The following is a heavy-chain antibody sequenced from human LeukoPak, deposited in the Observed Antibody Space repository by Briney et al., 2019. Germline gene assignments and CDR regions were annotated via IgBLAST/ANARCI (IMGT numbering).Heavy chain of an antibody. V-gene: IGHV4-34*01. J-gene: IGHJ4*02. CDR2: INHSGST. CDR1: GGSFSGYY. CDR3: AREYSPATVAAAGKDFDY. D-gene: IGHD6-13*01. Sequence: PSETLSLTCAVYGGSFSGYYWSWIRQPPGKGLEWIGEINHSGSTNYNPSLKSRVTISVDTSKNQFSLKLSSVTAADTAVYYCAREYSPATVAAAGKDFDYWGQGTLVTVSS.